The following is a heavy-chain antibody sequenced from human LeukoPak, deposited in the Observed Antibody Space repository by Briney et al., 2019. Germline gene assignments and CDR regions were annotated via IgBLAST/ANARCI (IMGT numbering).Heavy chain of an antibody. J-gene: IGHJ4*02. CDR3: AGAGGGWSFDY. CDR2: LFFGGCT. D-gene: IGHD6-19*01. CDR1: GASISTYY. V-gene: IGHV4-59*01. Sequence: SETLSLTCTVSGASISTYYWSWIRQPPGKGLEWIGYLFFGGCTNYNPSLKSRVTISSDTSKNQLSLKLTSVTAADTAVYYCAGAGGGWSFDYLGQGTLVTVSS.